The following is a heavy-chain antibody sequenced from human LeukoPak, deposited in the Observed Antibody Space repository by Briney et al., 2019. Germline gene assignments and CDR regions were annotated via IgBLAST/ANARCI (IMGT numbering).Heavy chain of an antibody. CDR2: IYYSGST. D-gene: IGHD5-18*01. V-gene: IGHV4-59*01. Sequence: PSETLSLTCTVSGGSISSYYWSWIRQPPGKGLEWIGYIYYSGSTNYNPSLKSRVTISVDTSKNQFSLKLSSVTADDTAVYYCARDFDTAMVHYYYYMDVWGKGTTVTVSS. CDR1: GGSISSYY. CDR3: ARDFDTAMVHYYYYMDV. J-gene: IGHJ6*03.